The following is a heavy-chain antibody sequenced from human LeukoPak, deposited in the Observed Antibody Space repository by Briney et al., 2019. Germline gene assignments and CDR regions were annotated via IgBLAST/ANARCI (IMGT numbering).Heavy chain of an antibody. V-gene: IGHV4-59*08. Sequence: SEPVSLTCTVSGGIISSYYWNWTRQPPGKGLEWIGYIHYSGSTKYNASLKCRVTISVDTSKNQFSLKLSSVTAADTAVYYCARWYSSGWAFDYWGQGTLVTVSS. CDR3: ARWYSSGWAFDY. D-gene: IGHD6-19*01. CDR2: IHYSGST. CDR1: GGIISSYY. J-gene: IGHJ4*02.